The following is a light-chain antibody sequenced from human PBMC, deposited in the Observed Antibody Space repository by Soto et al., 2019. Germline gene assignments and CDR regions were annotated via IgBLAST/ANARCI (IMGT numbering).Light chain of an antibody. V-gene: IGLV2-14*03. J-gene: IGLJ2*01. CDR1: PSDIGAYNY. CDR2: DVT. Sequence: QLVLTQPASVSGSPGQSITISCSGTPSDIGAYNYVSWYQHLPGKAPEVIIYDVTNRPSGVSSRFSGSKSGTTASLTISGLQAEDEAHYYCGSYTITSTLMIFGGGTKLTVL. CDR3: GSYTITSTLMI.